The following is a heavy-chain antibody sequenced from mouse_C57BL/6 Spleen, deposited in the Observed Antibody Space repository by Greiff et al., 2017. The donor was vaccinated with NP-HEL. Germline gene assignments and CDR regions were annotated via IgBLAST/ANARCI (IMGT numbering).Heavy chain of an antibody. J-gene: IGHJ2*01. CDR3: ARSTMITTGAFDY. CDR1: GYTFTSYW. CDR2: IDPNSGGT. V-gene: IGHV1-72*01. Sequence: QQSCKASGYTFTSYWMHWVKQRPGRGLEWIGRIDPNSGGTKYNEKFKSKATLTVDKPSSTAYMQLSSLTSEDSAVYYCARSTMITTGAFDYWGQGTTLTVSS. D-gene: IGHD2-4*01.